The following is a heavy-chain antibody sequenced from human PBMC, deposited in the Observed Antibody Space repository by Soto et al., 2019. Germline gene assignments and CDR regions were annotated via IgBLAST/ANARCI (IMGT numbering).Heavy chain of an antibody. V-gene: IGHV4-59*01. D-gene: IGHD2-2*01. CDR1: GDSIHNYY. CDR2: IYHSGST. Sequence: PPEPLSLTYTVSGDSIHNYYWSWIRQPPGKGLEWIGYIYHSGSTDYNPSLKSRVTISVDPSKTQFSLRLSSVTAADTAVYYCARDVNGERTSRQYYGIDVWGRGSMVIVYS. J-gene: IGHJ6*02. CDR3: ARDVNGERTSRQYYGIDV.